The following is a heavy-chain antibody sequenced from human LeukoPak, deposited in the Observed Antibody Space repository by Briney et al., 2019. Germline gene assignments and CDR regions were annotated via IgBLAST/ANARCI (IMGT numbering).Heavy chain of an antibody. CDR1: GVSIRNYC. V-gene: IGHV4-59*01. CDR3: ARWHSHGRYFDY. CDR2: ICDSGNI. D-gene: IGHD2-21*01. Sequence: SETLSLTCTVSGVSIRNYCWNWIRQPPGKGLEWIGYICDSGNIDYKPSLRSRVTISVDTSKNQFSLKLTSATAADTAVYYCARWHSHGRYFDYWGQGALVTVSS. J-gene: IGHJ4*02.